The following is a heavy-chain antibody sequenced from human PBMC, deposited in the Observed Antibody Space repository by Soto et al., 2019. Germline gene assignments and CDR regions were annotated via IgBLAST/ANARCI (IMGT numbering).Heavy chain of an antibody. CDR3: GRRIIALEIFDY. D-gene: IGHD3-10*01. CDR2: IYYTGNT. V-gene: IGHV4-59*08. Sequence: PSETLSLTCTVSGGSMTSYYWSWIRQPPGKGLEWIGFIYYTGNTKYNASLKSRVTISVDTSKNLFSLKLKSVTAADTAVYYCGRRIIALEIFDYWGQGTVVTVSS. CDR1: GGSMTSYY. J-gene: IGHJ4*02.